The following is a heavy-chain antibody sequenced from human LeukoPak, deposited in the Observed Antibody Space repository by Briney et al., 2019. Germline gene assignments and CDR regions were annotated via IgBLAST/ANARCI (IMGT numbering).Heavy chain of an antibody. D-gene: IGHD5-12*01. CDR2: ISAYNGNT. CDR3: ARDFQIVATTSFDY. J-gene: IGHJ4*02. V-gene: IGHV1-18*04. CDR1: GYTFTSYG. Sequence: ASVKVSFKASGYTFTSYGISWVRQAPGQGLEWMGWISAYNGNTNYAQKLQGRVTMTTDTSTSTAYMELRSLRSDDTAVYYCARDFQIVATTSFDYWGQGTLVTVSS.